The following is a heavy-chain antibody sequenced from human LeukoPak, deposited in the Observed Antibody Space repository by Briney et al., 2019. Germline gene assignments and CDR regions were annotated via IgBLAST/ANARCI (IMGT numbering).Heavy chain of an antibody. J-gene: IGHJ6*02. V-gene: IGHV1-3*01. CDR3: ARGLLWFGELSSVDV. D-gene: IGHD3-10*01. CDR1: GYTFTSYA. CDR2: INAGNGNT. Sequence: ASVKVSCKASGYTFTSYAMHWVRQAPGQRLEWVGWINAGNGNTKYSQKFQGRVTITRDTSASTAYMELSSLRSEDTAVYYCARGLLWFGELSSVDVWGQGTTVTVSS.